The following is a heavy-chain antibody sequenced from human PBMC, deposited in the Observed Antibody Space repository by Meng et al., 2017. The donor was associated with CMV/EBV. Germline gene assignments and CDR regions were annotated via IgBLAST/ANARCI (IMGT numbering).Heavy chain of an antibody. CDR2: INHSGST. CDR1: GGSFSGYY. V-gene: IGHV4-34*01. D-gene: IGHD2-2*02. Sequence: PSETLSLTCAVYGGSFSGYYWSWIRQPPGKGLEWIGEINHSGSTNYNPSLKSRVTISVDTSKNQFSLKLSSVTAADTAVYYCARLQLGYCSSTSCYTRKLKYYYYGMDVWGQGTTVIVSS. J-gene: IGHJ6*02. CDR3: ARLQLGYCSSTSCYTRKLKYYYYGMDV.